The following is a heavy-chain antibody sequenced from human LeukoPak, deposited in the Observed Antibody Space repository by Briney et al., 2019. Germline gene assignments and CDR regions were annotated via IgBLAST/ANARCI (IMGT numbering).Heavy chain of an antibody. CDR1: GFVFKNYW. J-gene: IGHJ4*02. CDR2: INYDGSEK. Sequence: GGSLRLSCAASGFVFKNYWMSWVRQAPGKGLEWLANINYDGSEKYHVDSVKGRFTISRDNAKNSLYLQMNSLRVEDTAVYYCGKSEVTIPDSHWGQGTPVTVSS. V-gene: IGHV3-7*01. D-gene: IGHD2-21*02. CDR3: GKSEVTIPDSH.